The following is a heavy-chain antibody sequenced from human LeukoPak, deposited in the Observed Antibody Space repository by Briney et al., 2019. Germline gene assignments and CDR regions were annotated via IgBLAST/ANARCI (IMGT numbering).Heavy chain of an antibody. Sequence: PSETLSVTCTVSGYSISSGYYWGWIRQPPGKGLEWIGSIYHSGSTYYNPSLKSRVTISVDTSKNQFSLKLSSVTAADTAVYYCARATVTTSNWFDPWGQGTLVTVSS. CDR1: GYSISSGYY. J-gene: IGHJ5*02. CDR2: IYHSGST. CDR3: ARATVTTSNWFDP. V-gene: IGHV4-38-2*02. D-gene: IGHD4-11*01.